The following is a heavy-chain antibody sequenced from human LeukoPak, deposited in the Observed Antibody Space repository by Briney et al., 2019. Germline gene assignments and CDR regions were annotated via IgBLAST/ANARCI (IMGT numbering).Heavy chain of an antibody. D-gene: IGHD3-3*01. J-gene: IGHJ6*03. V-gene: IGHV4-34*01. CDR2: INHSGST. Sequence: SETLSLTCAVYGGSFSGYYWSWIRQPPGKGLEWIGEINHSGSTNYNPSLKSRVTISVDTSKNQFSLKLSSVTAADTAVYYCARGRGGRLLEWFGYYYYMDVWGEGTTVTVSS. CDR3: ARGRGGRLLEWFGYYYYMDV. CDR1: GGSFSGYY.